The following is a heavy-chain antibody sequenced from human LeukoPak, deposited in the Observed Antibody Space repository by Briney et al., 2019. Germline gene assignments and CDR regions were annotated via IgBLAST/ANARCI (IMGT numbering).Heavy chain of an antibody. V-gene: IGHV1-8*01. CDR2: MNPNSANT. D-gene: IGHD6-13*01. CDR3: ARLASSSWPLYYHHGMDL. CDR1: GYTFTSYD. Sequence: ASVKVSCKASGYTFTSYDINWVRQATGQGLEWMGWMNPNSANTGYAQKFQGRVTMTRNTSISTAYMELSSLRSEDTAVYYCARLASSSWPLYYHHGMDLWGQGTTVTVSS. J-gene: IGHJ6*02.